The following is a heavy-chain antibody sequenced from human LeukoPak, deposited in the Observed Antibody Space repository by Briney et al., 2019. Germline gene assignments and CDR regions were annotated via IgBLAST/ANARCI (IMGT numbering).Heavy chain of an antibody. D-gene: IGHD3-16*02. CDR2: IKQDGSEK. Sequence: GGSLRLSCAASGFTFSSYWMSWVRQAPGKGLEWVANIKQDGSEKYYVDSVRGRFTISRDNAKNSLYLQMISLRAEDTAVYYCARVGGRYSPLGYWGQGTLVTVSS. CDR1: GFTFSSYW. CDR3: ARVGGRYSPLGY. J-gene: IGHJ4*02. V-gene: IGHV3-7*01.